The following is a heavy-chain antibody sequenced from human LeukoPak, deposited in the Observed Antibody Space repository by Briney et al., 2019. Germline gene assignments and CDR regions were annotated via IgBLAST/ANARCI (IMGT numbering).Heavy chain of an antibody. V-gene: IGHV1-2*02. J-gene: IGHJ4*02. CDR3: ARGLRGGYCSSTSCHLDY. CDR2: INPNSGGT. CDR1: GYTFTGYY. Sequence: ASVKVSCKASGYTFTGYYMHWVRQAPGQGLEWMGWINPNSGGTNYAQKFQGRVTMTRDTSISTAYMELSRLRSDDTAVYYCARGLRGGYCSSTSCHLDYWDQGTLVTVSS. D-gene: IGHD2-2*01.